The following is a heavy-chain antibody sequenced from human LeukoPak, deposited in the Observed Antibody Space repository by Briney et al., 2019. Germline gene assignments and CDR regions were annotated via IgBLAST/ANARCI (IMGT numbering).Heavy chain of an antibody. J-gene: IGHJ2*01. CDR2: FYYSGST. D-gene: IGHD2-2*01. CDR1: GGPISSYY. V-gene: IGHV4-59*08. Sequence: MPSETLSLTCTVPGGPISSYYWSWIRQPPGKGLEWIGYFYYSGSTNSNPSLKSRVTISVDTSKNQFSLKLSSVTAADTAVYYCARLPIVVVPAAIFARTYWYFDLWGRGTLVTVSS. CDR3: ARLPIVVVPAAIFARTYWYFDL.